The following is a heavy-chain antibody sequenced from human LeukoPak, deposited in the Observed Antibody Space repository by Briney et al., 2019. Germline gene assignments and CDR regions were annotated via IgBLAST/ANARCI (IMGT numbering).Heavy chain of an antibody. CDR1: GYSFTSYW. V-gene: IGHV1-18*04. CDR2: IIPILGIA. D-gene: IGHD3-10*01. Sequence: GESLKISCKGSGYSFTSYWIGWVRQAPGQGLEWMGRIIPILGIANYAQKLQGRVTMTTDTSTSTAYMELRSLRSDDTAVYYCARVIDEGLLTAPMGYWGQGTLVTVSS. CDR3: ARVIDEGLLTAPMGY. J-gene: IGHJ4*02.